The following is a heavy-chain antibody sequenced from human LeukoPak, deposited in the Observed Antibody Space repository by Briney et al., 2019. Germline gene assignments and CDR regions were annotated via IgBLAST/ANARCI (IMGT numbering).Heavy chain of an antibody. CDR3: ASGVALSPPRFDP. CDR1: GGSFSGYY. J-gene: IGHJ5*02. CDR2: INNSGST. Sequence: PSETLSLTCAVYGGSFSGYYWSWIRQPPGKGLEWIGEINNSGSTNYNPYVKSRVTISIDTTKNQFPLKLSSVTAPDTAVYYCASGVALSPPRFDPWGQGTLVT. V-gene: IGHV4-34*01.